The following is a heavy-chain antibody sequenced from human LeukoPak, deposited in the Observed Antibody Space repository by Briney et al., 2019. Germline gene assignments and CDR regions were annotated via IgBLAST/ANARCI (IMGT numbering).Heavy chain of an antibody. CDR2: IGSSSTYT. V-gene: IGHV3-11*05. D-gene: IGHD6-19*01. J-gene: IGHJ4*02. CDR1: GFTFSGYY. Sequence: PGGSLRLSCAASGFTFSGYYMSWVRRAPGKGLEWVSCIGSSSTYTNYADSVKGRFTISRDNAKNSLYLQMDGLRAEDTAVYYCARDRGAVAATWFDYWGQGTLVAVSS. CDR3: ARDRGAVAATWFDY.